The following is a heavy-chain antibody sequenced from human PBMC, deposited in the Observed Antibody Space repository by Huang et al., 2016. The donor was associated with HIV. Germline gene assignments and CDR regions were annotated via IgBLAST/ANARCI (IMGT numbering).Heavy chain of an antibody. V-gene: IGHV4-4*07. D-gene: IGHD2-15*01. CDR1: SSSIRNYY. Sequence: QVQLQESGPGLVKPSETLSLTCAVSSSSIRNYYWNWIRQSAGKGGEWIGRIYIGGTTNSNPSLKSRVSMSRDTSKNQLSLKLSSVIASDTAVYYCARRGLFSASPNDAFDVWGQGTRVTVSS. CDR2: IYIGGTT. CDR3: ARRGLFSASPNDAFDV. J-gene: IGHJ3*01.